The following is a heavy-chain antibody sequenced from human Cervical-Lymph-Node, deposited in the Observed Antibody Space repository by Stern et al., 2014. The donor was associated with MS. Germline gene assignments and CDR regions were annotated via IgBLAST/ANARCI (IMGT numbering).Heavy chain of an antibody. Sequence: MQLVQSGAELIRPGESLKISCKGSGFKFSIYWIAWVRQMPGKGLEWMGIIYPGDSETRYSPSFPGQVTMSADKSTSTAYLQWSSLNASDTAMYFCARQTTAWASDVWGQGTLVTVSS. CDR1: GFKFSIYW. J-gene: IGHJ4*02. V-gene: IGHV5-51*01. CDR2: IYPGDSET. CDR3: ARQTTAWASDV. D-gene: IGHD1-14*01.